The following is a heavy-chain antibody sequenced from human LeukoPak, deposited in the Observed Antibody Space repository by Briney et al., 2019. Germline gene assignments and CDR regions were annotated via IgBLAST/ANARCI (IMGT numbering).Heavy chain of an antibody. CDR1: GFTFSSYG. V-gene: IGHV3-23*01. D-gene: IGHD3-10*01. J-gene: IGHJ6*03. CDR3: AKKTYYYGSMDV. Sequence: GGSLRLSCAASGFTFSSYGMSWVRQAPGKGLEWVSAISGSGGSTYYADSVKGRFTISRDNSKNTLYLQMNSLRAEDTAVYYCAKKTYYYGSMDVWGKGTTVTISS. CDR2: ISGSGGST.